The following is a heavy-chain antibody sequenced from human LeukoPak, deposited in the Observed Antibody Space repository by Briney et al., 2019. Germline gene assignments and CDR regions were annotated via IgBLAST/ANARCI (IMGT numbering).Heavy chain of an antibody. CDR3: AREAYYYDSTTLDP. V-gene: IGHV4-30-4*01. CDR1: GGSISSGDYY. Sequence: KPSQTLSLTCTVSGGSISSGDYYWSWIRQPPGKGLEWIGYIYYSGSTYYNPSLKSRVTISVDMSKNQFSLKLSSVTAADTAVYYCAREAYYYDSTTLDPWGQGTLVTVSS. CDR2: IYYSGST. J-gene: IGHJ5*02. D-gene: IGHD3-22*01.